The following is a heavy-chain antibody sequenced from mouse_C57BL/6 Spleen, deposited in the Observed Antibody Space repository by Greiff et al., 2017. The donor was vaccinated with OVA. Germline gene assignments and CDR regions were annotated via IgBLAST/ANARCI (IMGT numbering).Heavy chain of an antibody. CDR2: ISYDGST. Sequence: ESGPGLVKPSPSLSLTCSVTGYSITRGYYWNWIRQFPGNHLEWMGYISYDGSTNYNPSLKNRLSLTRDTSKSQVDLKLNSVTTEDTATYYCAREDYDPAMDDWGKGTSVTVSS. CDR3: AREDYDPAMDD. CDR1: GYSITRGYY. D-gene: IGHD2-4*01. V-gene: IGHV3-6*01. J-gene: IGHJ4*01.